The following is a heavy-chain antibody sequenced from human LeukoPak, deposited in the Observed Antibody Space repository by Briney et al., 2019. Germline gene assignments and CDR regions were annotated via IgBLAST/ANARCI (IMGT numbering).Heavy chain of an antibody. CDR2: IYYSGST. CDR1: GGSISSGVYY. CDR3: LGIVVVPAASDYYYYGMDV. J-gene: IGHJ6*02. V-gene: IGHV4-31*03. Sequence: PSQTLSLTCTVSGGSISSGVYYWSWLRQHPGKGLEWIGYIYYSGSTYYNPFLKSRVTISVDTSKNQFSLKLSSVTAADTAVYYCLGIVVVPAASDYYYYGMDVWGQGTTVTVSS. D-gene: IGHD2-2*03.